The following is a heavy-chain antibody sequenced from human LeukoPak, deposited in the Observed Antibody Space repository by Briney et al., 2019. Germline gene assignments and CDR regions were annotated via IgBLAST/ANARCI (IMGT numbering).Heavy chain of an antibody. J-gene: IGHJ4*02. CDR1: GYTFTGYY. V-gene: IGHV1-2*02. CDR3: ARTYCTATSCFNDFDY. D-gene: IGHD2-2*01. Sequence: ASVKVSCKASGYTFTGYYMHWVRQAPGQGLEWMGWINPNSGGTHYAQKFQGRVTMTRDTSISTAYMELSRVRSDDTAVYYCARTYCTATSCFNDFDYWGQGTLVTVSS. CDR2: INPNSGGT.